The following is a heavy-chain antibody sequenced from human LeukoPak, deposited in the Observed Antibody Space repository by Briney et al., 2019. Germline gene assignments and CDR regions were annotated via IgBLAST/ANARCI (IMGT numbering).Heavy chain of an antibody. CDR3: ARETPYFPDDY. J-gene: IGHJ4*02. Sequence: ASVKVSCKASGYTFTGYYMHWVRQAPGQGLEWMGWISAYNGNTNYAQKLQGRVTMTTDTSTSTAYMELRSLRSDDTAVYYCARETPYFPDDYWGQGTLVTVSS. CDR2: ISAYNGNT. V-gene: IGHV1-18*04. CDR1: GYTFTGYY. D-gene: IGHD3-9*01.